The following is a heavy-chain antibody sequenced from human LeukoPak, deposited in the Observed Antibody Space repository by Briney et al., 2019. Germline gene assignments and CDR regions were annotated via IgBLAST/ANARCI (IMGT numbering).Heavy chain of an antibody. V-gene: IGHV4-31*03. CDR1: GGSISSGGYY. J-gene: IGHJ4*02. CDR3: ARDRGIDSSGYDY. D-gene: IGHD3-22*01. CDR2: IYYSGST. Sequence: SETLSLTCTVSGGSISSGGYYWSWLRQHPGKGLEWIGYIYYSGSTYYNPSLKSRVTISVDTSKNQFSLKLSSVTAADTAVYYCARDRGIDSSGYDYWGQGTLVTVSS.